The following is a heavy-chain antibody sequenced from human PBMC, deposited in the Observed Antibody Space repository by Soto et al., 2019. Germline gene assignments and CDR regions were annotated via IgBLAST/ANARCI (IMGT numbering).Heavy chain of an antibody. D-gene: IGHD2-15*01. CDR2: IYYGGST. CDR3: VRLIGNSWLDQ. CDR1: GGSISSYY. V-gene: IGHV4-59*04. Sequence: SETLSLTCTVSGGSISSYYWSWIRQPPGKGLEWIGSIYYGGSTYYNPSLKSRISINPDTSKNQFSLQLDSLTPEDTAVYFCVRLIGNSWLDQWGQGTLVTVSS. J-gene: IGHJ4*02.